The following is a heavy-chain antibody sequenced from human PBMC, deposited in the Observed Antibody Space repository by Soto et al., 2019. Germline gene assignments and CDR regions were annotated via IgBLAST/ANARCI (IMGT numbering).Heavy chain of an antibody. Sequence: QVQLVQSGAEVKKPGSSVKVSCKASGGTFSSYTISWVRQAPGQGLEWMGRIIPILGIANYAQKFQGRVTITADKSTSTADMELSSLRSEDTAVYYCARDSGLEWPRILSGWWGQGPLVTVSS. D-gene: IGHD3-9*01. CDR2: IIPILGIA. J-gene: IGHJ4*02. V-gene: IGHV1-69*08. CDR3: ARDSGLEWPRILSGW. CDR1: GGTFSSYT.